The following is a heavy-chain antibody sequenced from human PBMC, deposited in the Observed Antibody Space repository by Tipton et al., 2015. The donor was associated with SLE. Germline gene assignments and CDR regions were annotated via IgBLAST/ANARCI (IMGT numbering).Heavy chain of an antibody. Sequence: TLSLTCSLSGGSISSYYWTWIRQPPGKGLEWIGHVHHSVSTNYNPSLRSRITISVDTSKNQFSLKLSSVTAADTAVYYCARGPRYSSSWSRYAFDIWGQGTMVTVSS. CDR3: ARGPRYSSSWSRYAFDI. D-gene: IGHD6-13*01. V-gene: IGHV4-59*01. J-gene: IGHJ3*02. CDR2: VHHSVST. CDR1: GGSISSYY.